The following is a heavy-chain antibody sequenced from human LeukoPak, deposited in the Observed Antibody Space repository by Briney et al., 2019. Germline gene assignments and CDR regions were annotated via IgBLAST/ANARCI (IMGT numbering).Heavy chain of an antibody. CDR3: ATNPSGYGNY. Sequence: GGSLRLSCVASGFTFSTYAMHWVRQAPGKGLEWVAVISYDGSNKYYADSVKGRFTISRDNSKKTLYLQMNSLRAEDTAVYYCATNPSGYGNYWGQGTLVTVSS. D-gene: IGHD5-12*01. J-gene: IGHJ4*02. CDR1: GFTFSTYA. V-gene: IGHV3-30-3*01. CDR2: ISYDGSNK.